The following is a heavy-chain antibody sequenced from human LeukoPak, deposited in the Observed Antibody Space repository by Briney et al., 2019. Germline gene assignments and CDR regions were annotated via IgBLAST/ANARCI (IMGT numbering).Heavy chain of an antibody. CDR2: INPNSGGT. D-gene: IGHD2-8*01. CDR3: ARGYCTNGVCYFLSH. CDR1: GYIFSDYY. V-gene: IGHV1-2*02. Sequence: GASVKVSCKASGYIFSDYYINWVRQVPGQGLEWMGWINPNSGGTNYAQKFQGRVTMTRDTSISTAYMELSRLRSDDTAVYYCARGYCTNGVCYFLSHWGQGTLVTVSS. J-gene: IGHJ4*02.